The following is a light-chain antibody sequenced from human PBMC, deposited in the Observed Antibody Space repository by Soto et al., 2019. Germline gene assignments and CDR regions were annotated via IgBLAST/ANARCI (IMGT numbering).Light chain of an antibody. CDR1: TSNIGSNY. Sequence: QSVLTHPPSASGTPGQGVTISCSGSTSNIGSNYVYWYQQLPGTAPKLLIYRNNQRPSGVPDRFSGSKSGTSASLAISGLGSDDEADYVCSTWDDSLNGFYVFGTGTKV. J-gene: IGLJ1*01. V-gene: IGLV1-47*01. CDR3: STWDDSLNGFYV. CDR2: RNN.